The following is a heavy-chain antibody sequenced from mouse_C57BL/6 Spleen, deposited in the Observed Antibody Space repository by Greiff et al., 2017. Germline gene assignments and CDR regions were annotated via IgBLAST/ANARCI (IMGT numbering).Heavy chain of an antibody. Sequence: VQLQQSGAELVRPGASVTLSCKASGYTFTDYEMHWVKQTPVHGLEWIGAIDPETGGTAYNQKFKGKAILTADKSSSTAYMELRSLTSEDSAVYYCTRKYLPSYDFDYWGQGTTLTVSS. D-gene: IGHD5-1-1*01. CDR1: GYTFTDYE. CDR3: TRKYLPSYDFDY. V-gene: IGHV1-15*01. J-gene: IGHJ2*01. CDR2: IDPETGGT.